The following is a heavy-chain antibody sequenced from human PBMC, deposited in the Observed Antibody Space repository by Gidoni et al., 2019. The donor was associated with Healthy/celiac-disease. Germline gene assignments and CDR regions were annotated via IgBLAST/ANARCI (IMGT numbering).Heavy chain of an antibody. D-gene: IGHD3-3*01. CDR2: TRSKAYSGTT. CDR3: TAFDHVGGWRDFWSGYYGLHNWFDP. Sequence: EVQLVESGGGLVQPGRSLRLSCTASGFTFGDYAMSWFRQAPGKGLEWVGFTRSKAYSGTTEYAASVKGRFTISRDDSKSIAYLQMNSLKTEDTAVYYCTAFDHVGGWRDFWSGYYGLHNWFDPWGQGTLVTVSS. V-gene: IGHV3-49*03. CDR1: GFTFGDYA. J-gene: IGHJ5*02.